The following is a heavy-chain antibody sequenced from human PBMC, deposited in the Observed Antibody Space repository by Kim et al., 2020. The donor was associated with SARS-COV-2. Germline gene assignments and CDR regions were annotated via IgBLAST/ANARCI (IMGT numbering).Heavy chain of an antibody. CDR3: AKDRYYGSGSYYFLGGFDY. J-gene: IGHJ4*02. CDR2: IWYDGSNK. D-gene: IGHD3-10*01. Sequence: GGSLRLSCAASGFTFSSYGMHWVRQAPGKGLEWVAVIWYDGSNKYYADSVKGRFTISRDNSKNTLYLQMNSLRAEDTAVYYCAKDRYYGSGSYYFLGGFDYWGQGTLVTVSS. V-gene: IGHV3-33*06. CDR1: GFTFSSYG.